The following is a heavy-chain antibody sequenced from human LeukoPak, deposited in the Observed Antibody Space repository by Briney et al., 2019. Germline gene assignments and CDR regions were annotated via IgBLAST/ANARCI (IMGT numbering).Heavy chain of an antibody. Sequence: GGSLRLSCEASGFTLSSYWMSWVRQAPGKGLEYVSAISYNGGSTYYADSVKGRFTISRDNSKNTLYLQMGSLTAEDMGVYYCARRFAAQLAFVDVWGKGTTVTISS. V-gene: IGHV3-64*02. J-gene: IGHJ6*04. CDR3: ARRFAAQLAFVDV. CDR2: ISYNGGST. CDR1: GFTLSSYW. D-gene: IGHD3-3*02.